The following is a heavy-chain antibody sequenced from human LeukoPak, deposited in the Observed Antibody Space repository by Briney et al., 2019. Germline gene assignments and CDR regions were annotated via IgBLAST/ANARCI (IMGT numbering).Heavy chain of an antibody. CDR1: GFTIDTYW. CDR2: IKEDGSEK. J-gene: IGHJ4*02. V-gene: IGHV3-7*01. Sequence: PGGSLRLSCAASGFTIDTYWMSWVRQAAGKGLEWVANIKEDGSEKYYVDSVKGRFNISRDNAKKSVYVQMNSLRAEDTAVYYCASEDGVTAFDYWGQGTLVTVSS. CDR3: ASEDGVTAFDY. D-gene: IGHD2-21*02.